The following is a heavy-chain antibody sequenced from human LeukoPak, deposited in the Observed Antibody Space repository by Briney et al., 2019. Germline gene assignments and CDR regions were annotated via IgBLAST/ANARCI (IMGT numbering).Heavy chain of an antibody. V-gene: IGHV4-34*01. CDR3: ARGKRVRYFDWLLWFDY. CDR2: INHSGST. Sequence: SETLSLTCAVYGGSFSGYYWSWIRQPPGKGLEWIGEINHSGSTNYNPSLKSRVTISVDTSKNQFSLKLSSVTAADTAVYNCARGKRVRYFDWLLWFDYWGQGTLVTVSS. CDR1: GGSFSGYY. D-gene: IGHD3-9*01. J-gene: IGHJ4*02.